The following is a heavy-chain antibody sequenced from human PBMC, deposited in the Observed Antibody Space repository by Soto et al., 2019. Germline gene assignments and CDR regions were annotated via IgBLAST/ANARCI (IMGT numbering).Heavy chain of an antibody. Sequence: SETLSLTCTVSGGSISSSSYYWGWIRQPPGKGLEWIGSIYYSGSTYYNPSLKSRVTISVDTSKNQFSLKLSSVTAADTAVYYCARKYYDFWSGYYTWWFDPWGQGTLVTVS. D-gene: IGHD3-3*01. CDR1: GGSISSSSYY. CDR2: IYYSGST. V-gene: IGHV4-39*01. J-gene: IGHJ5*02. CDR3: ARKYYDFWSGYYTWWFDP.